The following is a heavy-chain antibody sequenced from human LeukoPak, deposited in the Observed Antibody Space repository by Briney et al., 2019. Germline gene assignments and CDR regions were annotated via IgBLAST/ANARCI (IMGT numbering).Heavy chain of an antibody. V-gene: IGHV3-21*01. CDR3: GRGMRDYYGLDY. D-gene: IGHD3-10*01. J-gene: IGHJ4*02. CDR1: GGSISSSN. CDR2: ISSSSSYI. Sequence: PSGTLSLTCAVSGGSISSSNWWSWVRQPPGKGLEWVSSISSSSSYIYYADSVKGRFTISRDNAKNTLFLQMNSLTVEDTAVYYCGRGMRDYYGLDYWGQGILVTVSS.